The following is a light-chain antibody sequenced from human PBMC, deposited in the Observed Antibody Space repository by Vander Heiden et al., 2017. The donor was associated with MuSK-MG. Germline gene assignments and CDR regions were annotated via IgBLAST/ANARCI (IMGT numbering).Light chain of an antibody. CDR1: QSISSY. V-gene: IGKV1-39*01. Sequence: DIQMTQSPSSLSASVGDRVTITCRASQSISSYLNWYQQKPGKAPKLLIYAASSLQSGVPSRFSGSGSGTDFTLTIISLQPEDFATYYCQQCDSTPFLFGGGTKVEIK. J-gene: IGKJ4*01. CDR2: AAS. CDR3: QQCDSTPFL.